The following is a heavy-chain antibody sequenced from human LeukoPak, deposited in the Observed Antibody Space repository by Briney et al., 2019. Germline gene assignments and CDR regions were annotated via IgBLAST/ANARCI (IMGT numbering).Heavy chain of an antibody. D-gene: IGHD6-19*01. Sequence: PSETLSLTCTVSGGSISSYYWSWIRQPAGKGLEWMGRIYTSGSTNYNPSLKSRVTMSVDTSKNQFSLKLSSVTAADTAVYYCAREDHSSGWYYFDYWGQGTLVTVSS. CDR1: GGSISSYY. CDR2: IYTSGST. CDR3: AREDHSSGWYYFDY. V-gene: IGHV4-4*07. J-gene: IGHJ4*02.